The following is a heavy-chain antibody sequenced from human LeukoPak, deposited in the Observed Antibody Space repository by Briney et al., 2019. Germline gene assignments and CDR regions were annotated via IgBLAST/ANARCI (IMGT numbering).Heavy chain of an antibody. CDR1: GFTFSNYW. CDR2: IRQDGSEK. Sequence: GGSLRLSCAASGFTFSNYWVSWVRQAPGKGLEWVANIRQDGSEKYYVDSVKGRFTISRDNAKNSLYLQMNSLRAEDTAVYYCARDLHIVVVPTTPGFWGQGTLVTVSS. J-gene: IGHJ4*02. D-gene: IGHD2-2*01. CDR3: ARDLHIVVVPTTPGF. V-gene: IGHV3-7*03.